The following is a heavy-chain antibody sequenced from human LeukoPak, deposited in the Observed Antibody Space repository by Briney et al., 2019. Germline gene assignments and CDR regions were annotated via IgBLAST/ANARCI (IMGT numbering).Heavy chain of an antibody. CDR3: AXXXXXXTYYYGMDV. CDR1: GGSFSGYY. V-gene: IGHV4-34*01. Sequence: SETLSLTCAVYGGSFSGYYWSWIRQPPGKGLEWIGEINHSGSTNYNPSLKSRVTISVDTSKNQFSLKLSSVTAADPAVYYCAXXXXXXTYYYGMDVWGQGTTVTVSS. J-gene: IGHJ6*02. CDR2: INHSGST.